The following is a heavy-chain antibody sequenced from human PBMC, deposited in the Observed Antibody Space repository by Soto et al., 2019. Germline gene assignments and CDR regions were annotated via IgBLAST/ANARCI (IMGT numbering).Heavy chain of an antibody. V-gene: IGHV3-23*01. D-gene: IGHD2-21*01. J-gene: IGHJ4*02. CDR3: AQDRGWGVVSPSHDY. CDR2: IRASGGQT. Sequence: EVQLWGSGGGMIQQGGSLILSCVASGFTFWNSVMSCVRQSPGKVPEWVSPIRASGGQTFYENAVKGRFTISRDIAKNMLYLQNNSLRDEATALYFGAQDRGWGVVSPSHDYWGQGTLFTVSS. CDR1: GFTFWNSV.